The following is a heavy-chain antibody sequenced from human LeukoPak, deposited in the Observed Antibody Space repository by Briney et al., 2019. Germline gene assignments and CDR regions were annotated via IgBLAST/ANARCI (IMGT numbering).Heavy chain of an antibody. CDR1: GFTDY. D-gene: IGHD6-19*01. CDR2: IYSGGST. Sequence: GGSLRLSCTASGFTDYMTWVRQAPGKGLEWVSVIYSGGSTYYADSVKGRFSVSRDNSKNTLYLQMNSLRAEDTAVYYCAGVSFSSGWYRDHWGQGTLVTVSS. J-gene: IGHJ4*02. CDR3: AGVSFSSGWYRDH. V-gene: IGHV3-53*01.